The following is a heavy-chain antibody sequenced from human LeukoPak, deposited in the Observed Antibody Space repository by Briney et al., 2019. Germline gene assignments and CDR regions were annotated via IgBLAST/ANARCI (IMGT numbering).Heavy chain of an antibody. D-gene: IGHD3-10*01. J-gene: IGHJ4*02. CDR1: GGSINSGSYY. CDR3: ARIGGRGASGSYAYFDY. V-gene: IGHV4-61*02. Sequence: SETLSLTCTVSGGSINSGSYYWSWIRQPAGKGLEWIGRIYTSGSTNYNPSLKSRVTMSVDTSKNQFSLKLSSVTAADTAVYYCARIGGRGASGSYAYFDYWGQGTLVTVSS. CDR2: IYTSGST.